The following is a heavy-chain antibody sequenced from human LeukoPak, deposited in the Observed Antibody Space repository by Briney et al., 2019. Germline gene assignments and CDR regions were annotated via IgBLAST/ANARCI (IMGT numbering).Heavy chain of an antibody. D-gene: IGHD1-26*01. CDR2: ISYDGSNK. J-gene: IGHJ4*02. CDR3: ARGKWELPFDY. CDR1: GFTFSSYA. Sequence: GMSLRLSCAASGFTFSSYAMHWVRQTPGKGLEWVAVISYDGSNKCYADSVKGRFTISRDNSKNTLYLQMNSLRAEDTAVYYCARGKWELPFDYWGQGTLVTVSS. V-gene: IGHV3-30-3*01.